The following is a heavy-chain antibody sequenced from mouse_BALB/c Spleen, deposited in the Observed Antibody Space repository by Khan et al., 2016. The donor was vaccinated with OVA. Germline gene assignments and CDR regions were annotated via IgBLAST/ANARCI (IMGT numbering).Heavy chain of an antibody. J-gene: IGHJ4*01. CDR1: GYSFTSNYA. CDR2: ISYSGST. V-gene: IGHV3-2*02. CDR3: ARKNSYGYAEDY. Sequence: EVQLVESGPGLVKPSQSLSLTCTVTGYSFTSNYAWNWIRQFPGNKLEWMGYISYSGSTSYTPSLKSRISITRDTSKNQFFLLLNSVTTEDTATFDCARKNSYGYAEDYWGQGTSVTVSS. D-gene: IGHD1-1*01.